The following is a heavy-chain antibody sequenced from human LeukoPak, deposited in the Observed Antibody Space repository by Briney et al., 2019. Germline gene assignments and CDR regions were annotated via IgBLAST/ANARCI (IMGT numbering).Heavy chain of an antibody. D-gene: IGHD3-10*01. CDR2: ISYDGSNK. CDR3: AKDLGGSGILVDY. J-gene: IGHJ4*02. V-gene: IGHV3-30*18. Sequence: GGSLRLSCAASGFTFSSYGMHWVRQAPGKGLEWVAVISYDGSNKYYADSVKGRFTISRDNSKNTLYLQMNSLRAKDTAVYYYAKDLGGSGILVDYWGQGTLVTVSS. CDR1: GFTFSSYG.